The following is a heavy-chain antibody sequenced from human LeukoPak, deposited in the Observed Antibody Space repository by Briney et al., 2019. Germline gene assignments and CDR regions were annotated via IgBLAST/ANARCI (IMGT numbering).Heavy chain of an antibody. D-gene: IGHD5-18*01. Sequence: GESLKISCKGSGYSFTSYWIGWVRQMPGKGLEWMGIIYPGDSDTRYSPSFQGQVTISADKSISTAYLQWSSLKASDTAMYYCARRPVDVDTAMAKAGGAFDIWGQGTMVTVSS. V-gene: IGHV5-51*01. J-gene: IGHJ3*02. CDR3: ARRPVDVDTAMAKAGGAFDI. CDR1: GYSFTSYW. CDR2: IYPGDSDT.